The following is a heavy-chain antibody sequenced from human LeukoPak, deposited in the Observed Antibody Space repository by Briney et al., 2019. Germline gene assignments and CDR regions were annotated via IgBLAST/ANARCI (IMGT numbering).Heavy chain of an antibody. Sequence: PSETLSLTCTVSGGSISSYYWSWIRQPPGKGLEWIGYIYYSGSTNYNPSLKSRVTISVDTSKNQFPLKLSSVTAADTAVYYCARTWGHLVRGVTNTYYYGMEVWGQGTTVTVSS. V-gene: IGHV4-59*08. CDR3: ARTWGHLVRGVTNTYYYGMEV. J-gene: IGHJ6*02. CDR1: GGSISSYY. D-gene: IGHD3-10*01. CDR2: IYYSGST.